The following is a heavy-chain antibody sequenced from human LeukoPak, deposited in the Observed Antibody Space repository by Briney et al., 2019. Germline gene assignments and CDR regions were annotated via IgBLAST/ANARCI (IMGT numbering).Heavy chain of an antibody. J-gene: IGHJ4*02. CDR3: IRDFRSADY. CDR2: ICPDGTVT. V-gene: IGHV3-74*01. Sequence: GGSLRLSCAASGFTFSIYCMHWVRQAPGKGPMWVSRICPDGTVTNYAGSVKARFTISRDNARNTVYLQMNSLRAEDTAVYYCIRDFRSADYWGQGTLVTVSS. CDR1: GFTFSIYC.